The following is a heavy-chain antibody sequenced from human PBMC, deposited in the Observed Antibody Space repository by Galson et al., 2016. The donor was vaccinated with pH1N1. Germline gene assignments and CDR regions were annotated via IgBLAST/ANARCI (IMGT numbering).Heavy chain of an antibody. CDR3: AKDRAANYGDYWDY. Sequence: SLRLSCAASGFNFSTYGMHWVRQAPGKGLEWVAFIRFDXXNNYYADSVKGRFTISRDSSKNMLYLQMNSLRAEDTAVYYCAKDRAANYGDYWDYWGQGTLVTVSS. V-gene: IGHV3-30*02. CDR2: IRFDXXNN. D-gene: IGHD4-17*01. CDR1: GFNFSTYG. J-gene: IGHJ4*02.